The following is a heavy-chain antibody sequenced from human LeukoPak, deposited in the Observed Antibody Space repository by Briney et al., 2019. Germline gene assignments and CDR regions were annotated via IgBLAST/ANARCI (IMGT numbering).Heavy chain of an antibody. Sequence: SETLSLTCTVSGGSISSYYWSWIRQPPGKGLEWIGYIYYSGSTNYNPSLKSRVTISVDTSKNQFSLKLSSVTAANTAVYYCARDYYYYGMDVWGQGTTVTVSS. CDR1: GGSISSYY. CDR3: ARDYYYYGMDV. J-gene: IGHJ6*02. V-gene: IGHV4-59*01. CDR2: IYYSGST.